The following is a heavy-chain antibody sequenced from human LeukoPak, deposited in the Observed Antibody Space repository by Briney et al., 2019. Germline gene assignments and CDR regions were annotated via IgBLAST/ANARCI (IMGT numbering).Heavy chain of an antibody. CDR1: GFTFSSYS. CDR3: ARDRRDHYFDY. V-gene: IGHV3-48*02. J-gene: IGHJ4*02. Sequence: GGSLRLSCAASGFTFSSYSMNWARQPPGKGLEWVSYIGTSGSTMYNADSVKGRFTISRDNDKNSLYLKMNSLRDEDTAVYFCARDRRDHYFDYWGQGTLVTVSS. CDR2: IGTSGSTM.